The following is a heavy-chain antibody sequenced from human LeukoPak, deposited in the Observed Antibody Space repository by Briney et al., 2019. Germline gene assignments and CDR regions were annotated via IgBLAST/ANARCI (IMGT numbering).Heavy chain of an antibody. CDR3: ARTLWFWDPNRFDP. J-gene: IGHJ5*02. Sequence: SGPALVKPTQTLTLTCTFSGFSLSTSGMCVSWIRQPPGKALEWLALIDWDDDKYYSTSLKTRLTISKDPSKNQVFLTMTNMDPVDTATYYCARTLWFWDPNRFDPWGQGTLVTVSS. CDR2: IDWDDDK. D-gene: IGHD3-10*01. CDR1: GFSLSTSGMC. V-gene: IGHV2-70*01.